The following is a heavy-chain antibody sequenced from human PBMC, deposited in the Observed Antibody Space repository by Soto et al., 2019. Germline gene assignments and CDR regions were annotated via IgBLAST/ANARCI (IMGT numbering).Heavy chain of an antibody. J-gene: IGHJ4*02. CDR1: GFTFSAYA. CDR3: ATDPVAVTGSFIDS. Sequence: PGGSLRLSCAASGFTFSAYAFHWVRQAPGKGPEWLSVISYDGRETHYADSVEGRFIISRDSSKKTAYLQMNSLRGDDTAVYFCATDPVAVTGSFIDSWGQGTLVTVSS. CDR2: ISYDGRET. V-gene: IGHV3-30-3*01. D-gene: IGHD2-21*02.